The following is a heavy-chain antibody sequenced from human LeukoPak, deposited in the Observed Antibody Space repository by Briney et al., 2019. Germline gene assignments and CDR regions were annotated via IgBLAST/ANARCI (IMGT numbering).Heavy chain of an antibody. CDR2: INPNSGGT. CDR1: GYTFTGYY. V-gene: IGHV1-2*02. CDR3: ARARSLYGDLTPGHYYYYYMDV. Sequence: ASVKVSCKASGYTFTGYYMHWVRQAPGQGLEWMGWINPNSGGTNYAQKFQGRVTMTRDTSISTAYMELGRLRSDDTAVYYCARARSLYGDLTPGHYYYYYMDVWGKGTTVTVSS. D-gene: IGHD4-17*01. J-gene: IGHJ6*03.